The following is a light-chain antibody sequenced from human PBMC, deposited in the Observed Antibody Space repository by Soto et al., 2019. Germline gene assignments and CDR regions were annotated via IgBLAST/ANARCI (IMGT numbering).Light chain of an antibody. CDR3: NSYTRSSTYV. V-gene: IGLV2-14*01. Sequence: QSALTQPASVSGSPGQSITISCTGTSSDVGVYNYVSWYQQHPGKAPKHLIYDVSNRPPGVSNRFSGSKSGNTASLTISGLQSEEEADYYCNSYTRSSTYVLGTWTQLTVL. CDR1: SSDVGVYNY. CDR2: DVS. J-gene: IGLJ1*01.